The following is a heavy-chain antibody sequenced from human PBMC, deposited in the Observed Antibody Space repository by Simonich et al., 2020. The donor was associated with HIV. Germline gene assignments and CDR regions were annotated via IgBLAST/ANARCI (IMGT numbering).Heavy chain of an antibody. Sequence: QVQLVESGGGVVQPGRSLRLSCAASGFTFSSYAMHWVRQATGKGLEWVAVISYDGNNKYYADSVKGRFTISRDNSKNTLYLQMNSLRAEDTAVYYCASGGSISSVWADDYWGQGTLVTVSS. V-gene: IGHV3-30*07. CDR2: ISYDGNNK. CDR1: GFTFSSYA. D-gene: IGHD3-16*01. J-gene: IGHJ4*02. CDR3: ASGGSISSVWADDY.